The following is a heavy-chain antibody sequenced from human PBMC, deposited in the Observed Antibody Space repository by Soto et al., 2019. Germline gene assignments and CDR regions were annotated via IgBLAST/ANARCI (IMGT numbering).Heavy chain of an antibody. CDR1: GYTFTGYY. V-gene: IGHV1-2*04. Sequence: ASVKVSCKASGYTFTGYYMHWVRQAPGQGLEWMGWINPNSGGTNYAQKFQGWVTMTRDTSISTAYMELSRLRSDVTAVYYCARGPQAGWLQNFDYWGQGTLVTVSS. D-gene: IGHD5-12*01. J-gene: IGHJ4*02. CDR3: ARGPQAGWLQNFDY. CDR2: INPNSGGT.